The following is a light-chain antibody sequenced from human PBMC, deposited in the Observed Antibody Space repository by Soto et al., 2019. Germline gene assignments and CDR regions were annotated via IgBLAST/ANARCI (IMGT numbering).Light chain of an antibody. Sequence: QSVLTQPPSASGTPGQRVTISCSGTSTNIGSNNVNWYQQVPGPAPKFLIYGTSQRPSGVPDRFSGSKSGTSASLDISGLQSEDEADYYCAAWDDSLNGVVFGGGTKLTVL. J-gene: IGLJ2*01. CDR2: GTS. CDR3: AAWDDSLNGVV. V-gene: IGLV1-44*01. CDR1: STNIGSNN.